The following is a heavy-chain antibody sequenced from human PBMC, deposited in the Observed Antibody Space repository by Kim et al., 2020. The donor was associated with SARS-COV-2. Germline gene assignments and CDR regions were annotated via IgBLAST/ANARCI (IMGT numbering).Heavy chain of an antibody. CDR1: GYTFTNNA. CDR2: INTDTGNP. D-gene: IGHD3-16*02. Sequence: ASVKVSCKASGYTFTNNAISWVRQAPGQGLEWMGWINTDTGNPTYAQAFTRRFVFSVDTSVTTASLQISSLEAEDTALYYCARVIWGTYRYTDYWGQGTL. CDR3: ARVIWGTYRYTDY. V-gene: IGHV7-4-1*02. J-gene: IGHJ4*02.